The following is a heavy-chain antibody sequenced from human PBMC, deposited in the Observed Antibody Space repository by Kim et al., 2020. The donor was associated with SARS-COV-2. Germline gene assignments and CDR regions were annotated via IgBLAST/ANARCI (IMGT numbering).Heavy chain of an antibody. D-gene: IGHD5-12*01. Sequence: ASVKVSCKASGYTFTSYGISWVRQAPGQGLEWMGWISAYNGNTNYAQKLQGRVTMTTDTSTSTAYMELRSLRSDDTAVYYCARDRGVHSGYDYYYYYGMDVWGQGTTVTVSS. CDR2: ISAYNGNT. CDR3: ARDRGVHSGYDYYYYYGMDV. J-gene: IGHJ6*02. V-gene: IGHV1-18*01. CDR1: GYTFTSYG.